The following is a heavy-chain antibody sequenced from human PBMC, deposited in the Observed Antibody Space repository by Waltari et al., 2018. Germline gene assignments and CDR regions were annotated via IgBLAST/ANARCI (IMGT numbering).Heavy chain of an antibody. D-gene: IGHD3-3*01. CDR2: IRYDGSNK. Sequence: QVQLVESGGGVVQPGGSLRLSCAASGFTFSSYGMHWVRQAPVKVLEVVAFIRYDGSNKYYADSVKGRFTISRDNSKNTLYLQMNSLRAEDTAVYYCARERYYDFWTGAYYFDYWGQGTLVTVSS. J-gene: IGHJ4*02. CDR1: GFTFSSYG. V-gene: IGHV3-30*02. CDR3: ARERYYDFWTGAYYFDY.